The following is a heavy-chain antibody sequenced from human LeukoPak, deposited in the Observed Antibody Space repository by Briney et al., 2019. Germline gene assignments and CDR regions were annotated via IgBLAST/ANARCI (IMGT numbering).Heavy chain of an antibody. CDR2: ISGSGGST. CDR1: GFTFSSYA. Sequence: PGGSLRLSCAAYGFTFSSYAMSWVRQAPGKGLEWVSAISGSGGSTYYADSVKGRFTISRDNSKNTLYLQMNSLRAEDTAVYYCAKDGPYYYGSGSPFDYWGQGTLVTVSS. J-gene: IGHJ4*02. CDR3: AKDGPYYYGSGSPFDY. V-gene: IGHV3-23*01. D-gene: IGHD3-10*01.